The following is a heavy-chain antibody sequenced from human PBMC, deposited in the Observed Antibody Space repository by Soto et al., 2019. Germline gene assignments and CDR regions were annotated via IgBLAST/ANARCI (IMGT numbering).Heavy chain of an antibody. Sequence: EVQLLESGGGLVQPGGSLRLSCAASGFTFGIHAMIWVRQAPGKGLEWVSFISASGGSTYYADSVKGRFTISRDNSKKTVYLQMNSPRCEDTAVYYCGKGSAATNYFYYATDVWGQGTTVTVSS. D-gene: IGHD2-15*01. J-gene: IGHJ6*02. CDR2: ISASGGST. CDR1: GFTFGIHA. CDR3: GKGSAATNYFYYATDV. V-gene: IGHV3-23*01.